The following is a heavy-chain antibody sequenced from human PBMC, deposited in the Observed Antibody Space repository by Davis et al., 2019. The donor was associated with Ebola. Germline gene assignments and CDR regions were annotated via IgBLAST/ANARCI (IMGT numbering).Heavy chain of an antibody. CDR3: ARRGYCSGGSCLRYYYYGMDV. D-gene: IGHD2-15*01. V-gene: IGHV1-69*06. Sequence: AASVKVSCKASGYSFTDYYVNWVRQAPGQGLEWMGGIIPIFGTANYAQKFQGRVTITADKSTSTAYMGLSSLRSEDTAVYYCARRGYCSGGSCLRYYYYGMDVWGQGTTVTVSS. CDR1: GYSFTDYY. J-gene: IGHJ6*02. CDR2: IIPIFGTA.